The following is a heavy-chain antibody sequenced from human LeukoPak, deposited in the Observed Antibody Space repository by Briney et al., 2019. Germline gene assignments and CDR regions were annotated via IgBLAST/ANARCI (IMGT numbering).Heavy chain of an antibody. CDR2: IYYSGST. Sequence: SETLPLTCTVSGCSISNYYWIWLRQPPGKGLEWIGYIYYSGSTNYNPSLKSRVTISVDKSKNQFSLKMSSVAAADTAVYECARGYYYDYMDVWGKGTTVTVSS. CDR3: ARGYYYDYMDV. V-gene: IGHV4-59*01. CDR1: GCSISNYY. J-gene: IGHJ6*03.